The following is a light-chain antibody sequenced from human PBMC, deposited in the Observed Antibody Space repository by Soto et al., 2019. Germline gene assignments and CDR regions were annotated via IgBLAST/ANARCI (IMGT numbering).Light chain of an antibody. J-gene: IGLJ3*02. CDR2: GVT. CDR1: SSDVGSYNH. CDR3: NSYRDTDTFWV. Sequence: LTQPASVSGSPGQSITISCTGTSSDVGSYNHVSWYQQHPGKVPKLMIYGVTNRPSGVSDRFSGSKSGNTASLTISGLQAEDEADYYCNSYRDTDTFWVFGGGTKLTVL. V-gene: IGLV2-14*01.